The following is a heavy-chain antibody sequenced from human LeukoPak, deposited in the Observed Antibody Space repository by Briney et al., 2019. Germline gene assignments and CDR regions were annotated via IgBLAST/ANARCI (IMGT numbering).Heavy chain of an antibody. V-gene: IGHV3-11*01. D-gene: IGHD2-15*01. J-gene: IGHJ5*02. CDR3: ARWVSETPTKRYYSGGSCYYDLRVLFYT. Sequence: PGGSLRLSCAASGFTFSDYYMSWIRQAPGKGLEWVSDISGNGSTIYYADSVKGRFTISRDNAKNSLYLQMNSLRSDDTAVYYCARWVSETPTKRYYSGGSCYYDLRVLFYTWGQGNLGTV. CDR2: ISGNGSTI. CDR1: GFTFSDYY.